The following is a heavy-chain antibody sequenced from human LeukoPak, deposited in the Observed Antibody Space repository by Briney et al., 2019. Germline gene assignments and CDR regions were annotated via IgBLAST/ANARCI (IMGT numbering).Heavy chain of an antibody. D-gene: IGHD1/OR15-1a*01. V-gene: IGHV2-5*02. CDR3: AHRRPGHLTGWDNSYFDN. Sequence: ESGPTLVNPTQTLTLTCTFSGFSLYSSGVGVGWIRQPPGKAPEWLAVIYWDDDKRYNPSLRSRLTMSKDASKRQVFLVISNMDPVDTATYYCAHRRPGHLTGWDNSYFDNWGPGTLVTVSS. CDR1: GFSLYSSGVG. CDR2: IYWDDDK. J-gene: IGHJ4*02.